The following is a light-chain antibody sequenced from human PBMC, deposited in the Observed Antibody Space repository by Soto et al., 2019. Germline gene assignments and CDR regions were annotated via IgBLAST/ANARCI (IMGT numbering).Light chain of an antibody. J-gene: IGKJ2*01. CDR3: MQATQSYT. V-gene: IGKV2-24*01. Sequence: DIVLNQTPLSSPVTLGQPASISCRSSQSLVHSDGNTYFNWLQQRPGQPPRLLIYKISKRFPGVPDRFSGSVAGTDFRLKISRVEAEDVGVYYCMQATQSYTVGQGTKLDIQ. CDR2: KIS. CDR1: QSLVHSDGNTY.